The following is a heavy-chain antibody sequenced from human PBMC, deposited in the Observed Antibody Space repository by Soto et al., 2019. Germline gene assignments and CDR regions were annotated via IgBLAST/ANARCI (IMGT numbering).Heavy chain of an antibody. J-gene: IGHJ4*02. D-gene: IGHD2-2*01. Sequence: QVQLVQSGAEVKKPGASVKVSCKASGYTFASYAISWMRQAPGQGLEWMGWISAYNGNTNYAQKLQGRVTMTTDTSTSTADMELRSLRSADTAVYYCAREPPPPAYWGQGTLVTVSS. V-gene: IGHV1-18*01. CDR3: AREPPPPAY. CDR1: GYTFASYA. CDR2: ISAYNGNT.